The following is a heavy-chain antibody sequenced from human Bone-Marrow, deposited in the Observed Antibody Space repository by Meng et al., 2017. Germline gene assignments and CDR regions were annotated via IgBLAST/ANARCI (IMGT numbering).Heavy chain of an antibody. Sequence: VSETVSCKDSLYTFTSYEINWVRQATGQGLEWMGWMNPNSGNTGYAQKFQGRVTMTRNTSISTAYMELSILRSEDTAVYYCAVSMLSDYYYYGMDFWGQGSMVTVSS. CDR1: LYTFTSYE. CDR2: MNPNSGNT. V-gene: IGHV1-8*01. CDR3: AVSMLSDYYYYGMDF. D-gene: IGHD2-8*01. J-gene: IGHJ6*02.